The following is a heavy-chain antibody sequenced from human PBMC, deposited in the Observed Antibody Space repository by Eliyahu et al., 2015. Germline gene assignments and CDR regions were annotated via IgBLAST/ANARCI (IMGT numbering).Heavy chain of an antibody. CDR1: GGSISSGGYS. D-gene: IGHD3-3*01. CDR3: ARSPEGGKYYDFWSGYSQGYWYFDL. Sequence: VKPSQTLSLTCAVSGGSISSGGYSWSWIRQPPGKGLEWIGYIYHSGSTYYNPSLKSRVTIXVDRSKNQFSLKLSSVTAADTAVYYCARSPEGGKYYDFWSGYSQGYWYFDLWGRGTLVTVSS. CDR2: IYHSGST. J-gene: IGHJ2*01. V-gene: IGHV4-30-2*01.